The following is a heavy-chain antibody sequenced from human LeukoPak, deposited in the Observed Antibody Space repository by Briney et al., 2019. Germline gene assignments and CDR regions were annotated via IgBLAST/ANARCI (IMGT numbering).Heavy chain of an antibody. Sequence: GGSLRLSCAASGFTVSSYAMSWVRQAPGKGREWVSAISGSGGSTYYTESGKGRFTIARDNYKNPLYLQTTSLSAEDTAVYYCLLERRDFVIWGQGTLVTVSS. CDR3: LLERRDFVI. D-gene: IGHD1-1*01. CDR1: GFTVSSYA. V-gene: IGHV3-23*01. J-gene: IGHJ4*02. CDR2: ISGSGGST.